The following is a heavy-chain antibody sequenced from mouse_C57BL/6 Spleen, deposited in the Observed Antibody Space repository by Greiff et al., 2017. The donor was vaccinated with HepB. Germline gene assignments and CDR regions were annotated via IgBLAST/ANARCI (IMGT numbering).Heavy chain of an antibody. V-gene: IGHV5-4*01. CDR3: ARDRALFAY. Sequence: EVKVVESGGGLVKPGGSLKLSCAASGFTFSSYAMSWVRQTPEKRLEWVATISDGGSYTYYPDNVKGRFTISRDNAKNNLYLQMSHLKSEDTAMYYCARDRALFAYWGQGTLVTVSA. CDR2: ISDGGSYT. CDR1: GFTFSSYA. J-gene: IGHJ3*01. D-gene: IGHD3-1*01.